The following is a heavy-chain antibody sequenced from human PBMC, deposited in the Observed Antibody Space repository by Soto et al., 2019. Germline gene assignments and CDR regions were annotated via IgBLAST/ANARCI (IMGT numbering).Heavy chain of an antibody. V-gene: IGHV4-31*03. CDR2: IYYSGST. Sequence: QVQLQESGPGLVKPSQTLSLTCTVSGGSISSGGYYWSWIRQHPGKGLEWIGYIYYSGSTYYNPSLKSRVTLSVDTSKNQFSLKLSSVTSADTAVYYCAREIYGGNSFDYWGQGTLVTVSS. CDR1: GGSISSGGYY. D-gene: IGHD2-21*02. J-gene: IGHJ4*02. CDR3: AREIYGGNSFDY.